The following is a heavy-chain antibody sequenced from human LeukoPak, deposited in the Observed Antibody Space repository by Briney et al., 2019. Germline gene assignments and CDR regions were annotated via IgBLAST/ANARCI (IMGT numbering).Heavy chain of an antibody. CDR2: IYTSGGT. CDR1: GGSISSCY. Sequence: SETLSLTCTVSGGSISSCYWSWIRQPAGKGLEWIGRIYTSGGTNYNPSLKSRVTMSVDTSKNQSYLQLSSVTAADTAVYYCAREVELRPIMHNWFDPWGQGTLVTVSS. D-gene: IGHD1-7*01. V-gene: IGHV4-4*07. CDR3: AREVELRPIMHNWFDP. J-gene: IGHJ5*02.